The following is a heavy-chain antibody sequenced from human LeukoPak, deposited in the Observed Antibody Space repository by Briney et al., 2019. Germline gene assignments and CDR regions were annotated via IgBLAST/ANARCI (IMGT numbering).Heavy chain of an antibody. D-gene: IGHD4-23*01. V-gene: IGHV3-30*12. J-gene: IGHJ4*02. CDR2: ISYDGSNK. Sequence: PGGSLRLSCVASGFTFSSHGMHWVRQAPGKGLEWVAVISYDGSNKYYADSVKGRFTISRDNSKNTLYLQMNSLRAEDTAVYYCATNGGNSSLGFDYWAREPWSPSPQ. CDR1: GFTFSSHG. CDR3: ATNGGNSSLGFDY.